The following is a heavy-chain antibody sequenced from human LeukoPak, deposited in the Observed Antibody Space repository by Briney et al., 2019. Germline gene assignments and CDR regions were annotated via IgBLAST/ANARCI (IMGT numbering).Heavy chain of an antibody. CDR2: INHSGST. V-gene: IGHV4-34*01. J-gene: IGHJ6*03. D-gene: IGHD6-6*01. CDR1: GGSFNGYY. Sequence: KPSETLSLTCAVYGGSFNGYYWSWIRQPPGKGLEWIGEINHSGSTNYNPSLKSRVTISVDTSKNQLSLKLSSVTAADTAVYYCARFIAARPFYYYYYMDVWGKGTTVTVSS. CDR3: ARFIAARPFYYYYYMDV.